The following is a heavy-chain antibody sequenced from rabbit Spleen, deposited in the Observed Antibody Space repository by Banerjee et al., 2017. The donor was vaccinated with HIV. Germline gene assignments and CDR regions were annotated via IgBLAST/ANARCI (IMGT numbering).Heavy chain of an antibody. CDR3: GRDGAGYGGYGYPLNL. CDR2: IRGGSSPTT. V-gene: IGHV1S40*01. J-gene: IGHJ4*01. Sequence: QSLEESGGDLVKPGASLTLTCIASGFSFSSSYYMCWVRQAPGKGLEWIACIRGGSSPTTYYAGWAKGRFTISKTSSTTVTLQMTSLTAADTATYFCGRDGAGYGGYGYPLNLWGPGTLVTVS. CDR1: GFSFSSSYY. D-gene: IGHD6-1*01.